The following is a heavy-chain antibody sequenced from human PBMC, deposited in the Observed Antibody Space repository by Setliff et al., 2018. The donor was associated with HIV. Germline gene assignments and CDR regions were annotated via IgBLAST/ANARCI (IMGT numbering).Heavy chain of an antibody. J-gene: IGHJ4*02. V-gene: IGHV1-18*01. CDR2: ISVYNGNT. CDR1: GYTFTSHG. D-gene: IGHD2-15*01. CDR3: ARVYCSGGSCFTFDY. Sequence: ASVKVSCKASGYTFTSHGVTWVRQAPGQGLEWMGWISVYNGNTNYAQKLQGRVTMTTDTSTSTAYMELRSLRSDDTAVYYCARVYCSGGSCFTFDYWGQGTLVTVSS.